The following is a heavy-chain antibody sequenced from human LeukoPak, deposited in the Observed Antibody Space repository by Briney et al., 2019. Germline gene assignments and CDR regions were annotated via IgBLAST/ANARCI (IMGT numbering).Heavy chain of an antibody. J-gene: IGHJ3*02. D-gene: IGHD2-8*01. V-gene: IGHV4-39*07. CDR1: GGSISSSSYY. CDR2: IYHSGST. CDR3: ARLGVYGDAFDI. Sequence: SETLSLTCTVSGGSISSSSYYWGWIRQPPGNGLEWIGTIYHSGSTYYNPSLRSRVTISLNMSKNQFSLKLRSVTAADSGVYYCARLGVYGDAFDIWGQGTMVTVSS.